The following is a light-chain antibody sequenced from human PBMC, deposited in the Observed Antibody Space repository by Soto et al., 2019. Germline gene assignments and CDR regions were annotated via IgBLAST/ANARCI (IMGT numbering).Light chain of an antibody. J-gene: IGKJ4*01. CDR1: QSVRSSY. CDR3: QQYGSSPLT. V-gene: IGKV3-20*01. CDR2: GAS. Sequence: EIVFTQSPGTLSFSPGERATVSCRASQSVRSSYLAWYQQKAGQAPRLLIYGASTRATGIPDRFTGSGSGTDFTLTITGLEPEDFAVYFCQQYGSSPLTFGGGTKVDIK.